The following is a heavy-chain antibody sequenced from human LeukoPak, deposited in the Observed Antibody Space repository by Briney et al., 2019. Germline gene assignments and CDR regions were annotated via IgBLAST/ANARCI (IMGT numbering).Heavy chain of an antibody. CDR1: GFTFSDYY. CDR3: ARDPYTYYGMDV. V-gene: IGHV3-11*01. D-gene: IGHD1-14*01. J-gene: IGHJ6*02. Sequence: PGGSLRLSCAAFGFTFSDYYMSWVRQAPGKGLEWVSYISSSGSTIYYADSVKGRFTISRDNAKNSLYLQMNSLRAEDTAVYYCARDPYTYYGMDVWGQGTTVTVSS. CDR2: ISSSGSTI.